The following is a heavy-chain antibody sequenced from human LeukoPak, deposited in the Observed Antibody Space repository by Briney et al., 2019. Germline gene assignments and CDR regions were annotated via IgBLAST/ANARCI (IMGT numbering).Heavy chain of an antibody. CDR2: IIPIFGTA. V-gene: IGHV1-69*13. D-gene: IGHD6-13*01. CDR3: AKEVRIAAAGFFDY. CDR1: GGTFSSYA. Sequence: ASVKVSCKASGGTFSSYAISWVRQAPGQGLEWMGGIIPIFGTANYAQKFQGRVTITADESTSTAYMELSSLRSEDTAVYYCAKEVRIAAAGFFDYWGQGTLVTISS. J-gene: IGHJ4*02.